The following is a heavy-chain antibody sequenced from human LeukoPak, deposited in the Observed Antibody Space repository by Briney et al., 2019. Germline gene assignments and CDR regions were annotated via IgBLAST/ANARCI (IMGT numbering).Heavy chain of an antibody. CDR2: PDPEDGET. Sequence: GASVKVSCKVSGYTLTELSMHWVRQAPGKGLEWMGGPDPEDGETIYAQKFQGRVTMTEDTSTDTAYMELSSLRSEDTAVYYCATALIGYCSSTSCYRTDYWGQGTLVTVSS. J-gene: IGHJ4*02. D-gene: IGHD2-2*01. CDR3: ATALIGYCSSTSCYRTDY. CDR1: GYTLTELS. V-gene: IGHV1-24*01.